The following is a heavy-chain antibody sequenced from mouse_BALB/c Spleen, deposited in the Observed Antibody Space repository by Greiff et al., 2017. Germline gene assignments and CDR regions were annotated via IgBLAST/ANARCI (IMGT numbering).Heavy chain of an antibody. CDR1: GYAFSSYW. CDR2: IYPGDGDT. CDR3: ARYGNYGYYAMDY. J-gene: IGHJ4*01. Sequence: VQLQQSGAELVRPGSSVKISCKASGYAFSSYWMNWVKQRPGQGLEWIGQIYPGDGDTNYNGKFKGKATLTADKSSSTAYMQLSSLTSEDSAVYFCARYGNYGYYAMDYWGQGTSVTVSS. D-gene: IGHD2-1*01. V-gene: IGHV1-80*01.